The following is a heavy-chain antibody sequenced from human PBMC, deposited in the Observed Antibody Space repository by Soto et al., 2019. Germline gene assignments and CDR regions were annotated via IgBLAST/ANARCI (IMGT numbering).Heavy chain of an antibody. D-gene: IGHD2-15*01. V-gene: IGHV3-30*18. CDR3: ANGHGSYSAGFDI. Sequence: QVQLVESGGGVVQPGRSLRLSCAASGFTFNSYGMHWVRQAPGKGLEWVAVISYDGRNKDYADSVKGRFTISRDNSKSTLYLQMTSLRVEDTAVYYCANGHGSYSAGFDIWGQGTMVTVSS. J-gene: IGHJ3*02. CDR2: ISYDGRNK. CDR1: GFTFNSYG.